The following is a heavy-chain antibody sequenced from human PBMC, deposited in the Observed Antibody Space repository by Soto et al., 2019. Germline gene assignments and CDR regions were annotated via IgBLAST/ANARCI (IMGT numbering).Heavy chain of an antibody. D-gene: IGHD6-19*01. CDR3: AMLGGWSGGSNDMDV. Sequence: EVQLVESGGGLVQPGGSVRLPCTASRHIFSVYHMVWVRQAPGEGLEWVGRIRRKANSYTREYAASVKGRFTISRDDSKNSLYLQMNSLKTEDTAVYYCAMLGGWSGGSNDMDVWGQGTTVTVSS. CDR2: IRRKANSYTR. CDR1: RHIFSVYH. V-gene: IGHV3-72*01. J-gene: IGHJ6*02.